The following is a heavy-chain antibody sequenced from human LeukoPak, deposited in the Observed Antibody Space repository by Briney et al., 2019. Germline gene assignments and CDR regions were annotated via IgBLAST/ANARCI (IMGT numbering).Heavy chain of an antibody. CDR2: ISSSGSTI. D-gene: IGHD4/OR15-4a*01. J-gene: IGHJ4*02. Sequence: GGSLRLSCAASGFTFSSFEFNWVRQAPGMGLEWVSYISSSGSTIYYADSVKGRFTISRDDAKSSLYLQMNSLRAEDTAVYYCARVWAGAFDYWGQGTLVTVSS. V-gene: IGHV3-48*03. CDR3: ARVWAGAFDY. CDR1: GFTFSSFE.